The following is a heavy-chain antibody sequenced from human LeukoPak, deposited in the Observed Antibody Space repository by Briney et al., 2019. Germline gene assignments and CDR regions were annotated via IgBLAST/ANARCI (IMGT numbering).Heavy chain of an antibody. D-gene: IGHD6-13*01. V-gene: IGHV4-61*02. CDR1: GGSISSGSYY. Sequence: EPSETLSLTCTVSGGSISSGSYYWSWIRQPAGKGLEWIGRIYTSGSTNYNPSLKSRVTMSVDTSKNQFSLKLSSVTAADTAVYYCARAAAAQINWFDPWGQGTLVTVSS. CDR3: ARAAAAQINWFDP. CDR2: IYTSGST. J-gene: IGHJ5*02.